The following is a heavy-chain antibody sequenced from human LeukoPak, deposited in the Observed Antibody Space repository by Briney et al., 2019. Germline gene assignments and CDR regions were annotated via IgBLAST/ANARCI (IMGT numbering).Heavy chain of an antibody. CDR3: ARANYDI. CDR2: ISWNSGNI. V-gene: IGHV3-9*01. D-gene: IGHD3-9*01. J-gene: IGHJ4*02. Sequence: GGSLRLSCAASGFTFDDYAMHWVRQAPGKGLEWISGISWNSGNILYADAVKGRFTISRDNAKNSLYLQMNSLRAEDTGVYYCARANYDIRGQGTLVTVSS. CDR1: GFTFDDYA.